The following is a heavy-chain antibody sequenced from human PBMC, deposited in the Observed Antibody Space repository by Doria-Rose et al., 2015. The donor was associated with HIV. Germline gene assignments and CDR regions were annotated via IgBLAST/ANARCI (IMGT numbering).Heavy chain of an antibody. J-gene: IGHJ4*02. Sequence: CTVSGFSLTSPIMGVTWIRQPPGKALEWLAHIFSNDEKSYSPSLKSRLTISKDSSTSQVVLNMTNMDPVDTATYYCARIVLQVETSGYFYNYWGPGMVVTVSS. CDR3: ARIVLQVETSGYFYNY. V-gene: IGHV2-26*01. D-gene: IGHD3-22*01. CDR2: IFSNDEK. CDR1: GFSLTSPIMG.